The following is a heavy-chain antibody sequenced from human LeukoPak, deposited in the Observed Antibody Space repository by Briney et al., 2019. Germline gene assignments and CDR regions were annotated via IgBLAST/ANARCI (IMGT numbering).Heavy chain of an antibody. CDR2: ISAIDGST. D-gene: IGHD1-7*01. CDR3: AKNSQTGSTWYYHMDV. CDR1: GFTFTSYA. V-gene: IGHV3-23*01. Sequence: GGSLRLSCAVSGFTFTSYAMSWVRQAPGKGLEWVSSISAIDGSTYYPNSVKGRFTISRDTSKNTLYLQMSSLRAEDTAVYYCAKNSQTGSTWYYHMDVWGKGTTVTVSS. J-gene: IGHJ6*03.